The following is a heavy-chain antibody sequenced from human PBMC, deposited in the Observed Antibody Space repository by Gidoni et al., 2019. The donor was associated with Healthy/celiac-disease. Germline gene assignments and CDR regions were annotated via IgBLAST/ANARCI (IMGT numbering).Heavy chain of an antibody. CDR1: GGSISSSSYY. CDR3: ARHSITIFGVPSGGFDP. D-gene: IGHD3-3*01. J-gene: IGHJ5*02. CDR2: IYYSGST. Sequence: QLQLQESGPGLVKPSETLSLTCTVSGGSISSSSYYWGWIRQPPGKGLEWIGSIYYSGSTYYNPSLKSRVTISVDTSKNQFSLKLSSVTAADTAVYYCARHSITIFGVPSGGFDPWGQGTLVTVSS. V-gene: IGHV4-39*01.